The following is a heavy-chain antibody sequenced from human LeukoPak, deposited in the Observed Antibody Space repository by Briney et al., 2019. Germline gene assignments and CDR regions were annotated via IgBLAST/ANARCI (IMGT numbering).Heavy chain of an antibody. J-gene: IGHJ6*02. Sequence: GGSLRLSCAVSGLTFNNYAMSWVRQAPGKGLGWVSAISKSGDHTYYAASAKGRFTIYRDNSKNTQYLQMNSLRAEDTAVYYCATSWGPDTSAFRWGRDGMDVWGQGTTVIVS. CDR2: ISKSGDHT. V-gene: IGHV3-23*01. CDR1: GLTFNNYA. D-gene: IGHD3-16*01. CDR3: ATSWGPDTSAFRWGRDGMDV.